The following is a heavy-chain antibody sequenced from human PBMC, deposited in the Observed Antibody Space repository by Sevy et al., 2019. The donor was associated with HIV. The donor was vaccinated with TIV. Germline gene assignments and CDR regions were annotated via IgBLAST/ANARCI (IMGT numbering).Heavy chain of an antibody. CDR3: ARVLHFDAFDI. J-gene: IGHJ3*02. CDR1: GFTFSSYA. V-gene: IGHV3-23*01. Sequence: GGSLRLSCAASGFTFSSYAMSWVRQAPGKGLKWVSSISGSGGSTNYADSVKGRFTISRDNSRNTLYLQMNSLRAEDTAVYYCARVLHFDAFDIWGQGTMVTVSS. D-gene: IGHD4-4*01. CDR2: ISGSGGST.